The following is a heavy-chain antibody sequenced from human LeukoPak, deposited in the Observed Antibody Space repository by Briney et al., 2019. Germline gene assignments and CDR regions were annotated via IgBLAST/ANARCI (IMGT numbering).Heavy chain of an antibody. V-gene: IGHV3-21*01. Sequence: GGSLRLSCAASGFTFSSYSMNWVRQAPGKGLEWVSSISSSSSYIYYADSVKGRFTISRDNAKNSLYLQMNSLRAEDTAVYYCARAPGGSSWYYLFDYWGQGTLVTVSS. J-gene: IGHJ4*02. CDR3: ARAPGGSSWYYLFDY. D-gene: IGHD6-13*01. CDR1: GFTFSSYS. CDR2: ISSSSSYI.